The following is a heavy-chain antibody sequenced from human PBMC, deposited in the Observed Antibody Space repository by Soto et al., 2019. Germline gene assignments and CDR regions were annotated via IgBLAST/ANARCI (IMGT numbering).Heavy chain of an antibody. D-gene: IGHD3-10*01. CDR1: GYTFTKDY. CDR2: IYPSGGST. V-gene: IGHV1-46*01. J-gene: IGHJ4*02. Sequence: ASVKGFCKAAGYTFTKDYMRWVRQEPGQGLEWMGIIYPSGGSTRNAQKFQGRVTMTRDTSTSAVYMELSSLRSEDTAVYYCARDFSGPMDYWGRGTLVPGSS. CDR3: ARDFSGPMDY.